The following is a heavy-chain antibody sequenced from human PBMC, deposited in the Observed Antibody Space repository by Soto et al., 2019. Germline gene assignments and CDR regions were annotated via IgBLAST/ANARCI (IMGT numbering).Heavy chain of an antibody. Sequence: QITLKESGPTLVKPTQTLTLTCTFSGFSLSTSGVGVGWXXXXXGKALEWLALIYWDDDKRYSPSLKSRLTXXXXXXXXXXXXXXXXXXXXXXXXXXXXXXXXXXXYXDYWGQGTLVTVSS. CDR3: XXXXXXXXYXDY. CDR1: GFSLSTSGVG. J-gene: IGHJ4*02. V-gene: IGHV2-5*02. CDR2: IYWDDDK.